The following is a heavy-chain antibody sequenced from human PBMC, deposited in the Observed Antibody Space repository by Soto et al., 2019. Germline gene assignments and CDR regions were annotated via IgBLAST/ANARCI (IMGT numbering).Heavy chain of an antibody. CDR2: IYYSGST. V-gene: IGHV4-39*01. CDR1: GGSISSSSYY. Sequence: QLQLQESGPGLVKPSETLSLTCTVSGGSISSSSYYWGWIRQPPGKGLEWIGSIYYSGSTYYNPSLKSRVTLTGDTAKNQFSLKLSPVTAADTAVYYCARKVGAARPWYFDYWGQGTLVTVSS. D-gene: IGHD6-6*01. J-gene: IGHJ4*02. CDR3: ARKVGAARPWYFDY.